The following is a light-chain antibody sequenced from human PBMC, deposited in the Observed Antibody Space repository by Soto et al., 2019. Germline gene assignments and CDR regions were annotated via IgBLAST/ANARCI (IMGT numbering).Light chain of an antibody. V-gene: IGKV1-5*01. CDR3: QQYNDYWT. Sequence: DIQMTQSPSTLSASVGYRFTITCRASQSISSWLAWYQQKPGKAPKLLIYDASSLESGVPSRFSGSGSGTEFTLTISSLQPDDFATYYCQQYNDYWTFGQGTTGDIK. CDR2: DAS. J-gene: IGKJ1*01. CDR1: QSISSW.